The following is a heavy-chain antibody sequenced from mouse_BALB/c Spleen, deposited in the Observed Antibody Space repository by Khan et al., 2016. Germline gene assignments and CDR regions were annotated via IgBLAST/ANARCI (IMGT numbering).Heavy chain of an antibody. D-gene: IGHD1-1*01. CDR3: ARRLSYSWCAY. Sequence: EVQLQESGGGLVQPGGSLKFSCAASGFDFSRYWMSWVRQAPGKGLEWIGEINPDSSMINYTPSLKDKFIISRDNAKNTLYLQMSKVRSEDTALYDCARRLSYSWCAYWGQGTLVTVSA. CDR1: GFDFSRYW. J-gene: IGHJ3*01. CDR2: INPDSSMI. V-gene: IGHV4-1*02.